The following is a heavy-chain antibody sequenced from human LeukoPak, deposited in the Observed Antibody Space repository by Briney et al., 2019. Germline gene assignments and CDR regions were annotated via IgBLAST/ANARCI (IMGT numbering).Heavy chain of an antibody. J-gene: IGHJ5*02. D-gene: IGHD3-3*01. CDR3: SACPYYDFWSGPPLEFDP. Sequence: SVKVSCKASGFTFTSSAMQWVRQARGQRKEWRGWIVVCSGKTNYAQKFQERVTITRDKYKSTAYMELSSLRAEETAADYFSACPYYDFWSGPPLEFDPWGQGTLVTVSS. V-gene: IGHV1-58*02. CDR1: GFTFTSSA. CDR2: IVVCSGKT.